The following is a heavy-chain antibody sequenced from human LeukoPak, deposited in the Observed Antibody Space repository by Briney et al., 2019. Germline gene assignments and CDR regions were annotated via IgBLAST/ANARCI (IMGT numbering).Heavy chain of an antibody. CDR2: IYYSGST. J-gene: IGHJ4*02. CDR1: GGSISSYY. V-gene: IGHV4-59*08. D-gene: IGHD2-15*01. CDR3: ARLPIGYCSGGSCYDTANFDY. Sequence: SETLSLTCTVSGGSISSYYWSWIRQPQGKGLEWIGYIYYSGSTNYNPSLKSRVTISVDTSKNQFSLKLSSVTAADTAVYYYARLPIGYCSGGSCYDTANFDYWGQGTLVTVSS.